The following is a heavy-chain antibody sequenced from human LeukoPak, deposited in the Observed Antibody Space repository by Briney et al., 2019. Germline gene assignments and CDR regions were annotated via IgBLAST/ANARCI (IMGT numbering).Heavy chain of an antibody. CDR3: AKVVSCSGGSCYDY. J-gene: IGHJ4*02. CDR1: GFTFSSYA. V-gene: IGHV3-23*01. D-gene: IGHD2-15*01. Sequence: PGGSLRLSCAASGFTFSSYAMSWVRQAPGKGLGWVSAISGSGGSTYYADSVKGRFTISRDNSKNTLYLQMNSLRAEDTAVYYCAKVVSCSGGSCYDYWGQGTLVTVSS. CDR2: ISGSGGST.